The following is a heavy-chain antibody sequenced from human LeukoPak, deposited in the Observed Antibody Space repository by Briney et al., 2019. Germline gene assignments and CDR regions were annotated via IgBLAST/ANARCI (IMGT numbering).Heavy chain of an antibody. CDR1: GYMFTSYW. Sequence: GASLKISCQGSGYMFTSYWISWVRQMPGKGLEWMGRIDPSDSYTNYSPSFQGHLTISADKSISTAYLQWSSLKASDTAMYYCARHQLLGPCFKGVCSDAFDIWGQGTMVTVSS. CDR2: IDPSDSYT. J-gene: IGHJ3*02. D-gene: IGHD2-8*01. V-gene: IGHV5-10-1*01. CDR3: ARHQLLGPCFKGVCSDAFDI.